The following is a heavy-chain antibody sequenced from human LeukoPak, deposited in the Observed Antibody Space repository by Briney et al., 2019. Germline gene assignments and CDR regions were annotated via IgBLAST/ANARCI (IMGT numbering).Heavy chain of an antibody. J-gene: IGHJ6*02. D-gene: IGHD1-1*01. CDR3: AREKNCNGMDV. Sequence: GGSLRLSCAASGFTFSTYEMNWVRQAPGKGLERVSYISGSGSNIYYADSVKGRFTISRDNAKHSLYLQMNSLRVEDTAVYYCAREKNCNGMDVWGQGTTVTVSS. CDR2: ISGSGSNI. CDR1: GFTFSTYE. V-gene: IGHV3-48*03.